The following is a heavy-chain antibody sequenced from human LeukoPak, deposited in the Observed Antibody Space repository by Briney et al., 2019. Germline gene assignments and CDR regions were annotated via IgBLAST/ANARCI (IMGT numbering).Heavy chain of an antibody. CDR1: GFTFSDYA. Sequence: GGSLRLSCVVSGFTFSDYAMSWVRQAPEKGLDWVSVISGSAHKIRYADSVKGRFTISRDNSENTVYLQMNSLRAEDTAVYYCARNPDLWGQGTTVTVSS. J-gene: IGHJ6*02. CDR3: ARNPDL. CDR2: ISGSAHKI. V-gene: IGHV3-23*01.